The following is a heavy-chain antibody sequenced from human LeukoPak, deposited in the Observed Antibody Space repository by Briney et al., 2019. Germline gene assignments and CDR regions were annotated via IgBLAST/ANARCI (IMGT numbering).Heavy chain of an antibody. J-gene: IGHJ4*02. CDR2: INHSGST. V-gene: IGHV4-34*01. CDR3: ARGRSLDIVVVVAATTPGPIYYFDY. Sequence: SETLSLTCAVYGGSFSGYYWSWIRQPPGKGLEWIGEINHSGSTNYNPSLKSRVTISVDTSQNQFSLKLSSVTAADTAVYYCARGRSLDIVVVVAATTPGPIYYFDYWGQGTLVTVSS. CDR1: GGSFSGYY. D-gene: IGHD2-15*01.